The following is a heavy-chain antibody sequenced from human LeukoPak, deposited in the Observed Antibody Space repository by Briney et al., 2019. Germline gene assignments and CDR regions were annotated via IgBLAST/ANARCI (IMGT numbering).Heavy chain of an antibody. Sequence: SETLSLTCTVSGGSISSGDYYWSWIRQPPGKGRESIGYIYYSGSTYYNPSLKSRVTISVHTSKNQSSLKLSSVTAADTAVYYCARRRESYYDSSGYLAYYFDYWGQGTLVTVPS. CDR2: IYYSGST. J-gene: IGHJ4*02. CDR3: ARRRESYYDSSGYLAYYFDY. D-gene: IGHD3-22*01. V-gene: IGHV4-30-4*01. CDR1: GGSISSGDYY.